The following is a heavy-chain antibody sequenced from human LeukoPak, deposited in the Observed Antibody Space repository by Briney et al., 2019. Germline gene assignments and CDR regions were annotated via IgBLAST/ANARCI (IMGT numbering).Heavy chain of an antibody. V-gene: IGHV4-31*03. D-gene: IGHD2-2*01. Sequence: SETLSLTCTVSGGSISDAAYYWSWIRQHPGEGLKWIGYIYYSGSTSYNPSLKSRVTISVDTSKNQFSLKLTSVTAADTAVYYCARDRDIVVVPAVTTAQAFDIWGQGTMDTVSS. CDR1: GGSISDAAYY. CDR3: ARDRDIVVVPAVTTAQAFDI. CDR2: IYYSGST. J-gene: IGHJ3*02.